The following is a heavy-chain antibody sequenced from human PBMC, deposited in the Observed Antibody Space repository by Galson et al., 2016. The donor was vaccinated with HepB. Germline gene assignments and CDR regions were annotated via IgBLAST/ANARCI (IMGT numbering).Heavy chain of an antibody. Sequence: SLRLSCAASGFTFSNYSMNWVRQAPGKGLEWVSSISSSTTNIYYADSVQGRVTISRATAKNSLYLQMSSLIVEDTAVYYCARGPPNCSSTSCQIDYWGQGTLVTVSS. J-gene: IGHJ4*02. CDR2: ISSSTTNI. CDR1: GFTFSNYS. CDR3: ARGPPNCSSTSCQIDY. D-gene: IGHD2-2*01. V-gene: IGHV3-21*01.